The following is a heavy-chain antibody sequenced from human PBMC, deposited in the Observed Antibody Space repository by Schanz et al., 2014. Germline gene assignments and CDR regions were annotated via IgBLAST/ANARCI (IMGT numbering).Heavy chain of an antibody. CDR3: AKGRFGELSAFDI. CDR2: ISGSGGST. D-gene: IGHD3-10*01. Sequence: EVQLLESGGTLVRPGGSLRLSCAASGFTFSSYAMSWVRQAPGKGLEWVSAISGSGGSTYYADSVKGRFTISRDNSKNTLYLQMNSLRAEDTAVYYCAKGRFGELSAFDIWGQGTMVTVSS. J-gene: IGHJ3*02. V-gene: IGHV3-23*01. CDR1: GFTFSSYA.